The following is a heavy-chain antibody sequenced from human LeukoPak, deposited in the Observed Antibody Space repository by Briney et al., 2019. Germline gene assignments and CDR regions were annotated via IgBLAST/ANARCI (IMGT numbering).Heavy chain of an antibody. CDR2: IYHTGST. CDR3: AITNRDNFGDYYFDY. J-gene: IGHJ4*02. V-gene: IGHV4-59*01. Sequence: YIYHTGSTSYSPSLKSRVTISADTSQNQFSLKLSSVTAADTAVYYCAITNRDNFGDYYFDYWGQGTLVTVSS. D-gene: IGHD4-17*01.